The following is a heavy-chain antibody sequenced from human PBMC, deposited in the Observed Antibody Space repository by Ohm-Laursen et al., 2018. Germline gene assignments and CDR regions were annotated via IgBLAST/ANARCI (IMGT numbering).Heavy chain of an antibody. V-gene: IGHV3-66*01. Sequence: SLRLSCAASGFTVSFNYMNWVRQAPRKGLEWVSVINSGGNTYYSDSVKGRFTISRDNSKNTLYLQMNSLRAEDTAVYYCASRFDYPAPVRHWGQGTLATVSS. CDR1: GFTVSFNY. J-gene: IGHJ4*02. CDR2: INSGGNT. CDR3: ASRFDYPAPVRH. D-gene: IGHD3-9*01.